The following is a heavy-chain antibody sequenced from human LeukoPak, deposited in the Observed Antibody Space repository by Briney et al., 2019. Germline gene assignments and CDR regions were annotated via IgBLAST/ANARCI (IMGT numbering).Heavy chain of an antibody. CDR3: AKLWGWRTHIDS. J-gene: IGHJ4*02. CDR1: GLFVSEIY. V-gene: IGHV3-66*02. CDR2: IYAGGST. Sequence: GGSLRLSCTASGLFVSEIYMTWVRQAPGKGLEWVSIIYAGGSTYYTDSLKGRFTISRDNSNNPVYLQMNGLKIEDTAVYYCAKLWGWRTHIDSWGQGTVVTVSS. D-gene: IGHD3-3*01.